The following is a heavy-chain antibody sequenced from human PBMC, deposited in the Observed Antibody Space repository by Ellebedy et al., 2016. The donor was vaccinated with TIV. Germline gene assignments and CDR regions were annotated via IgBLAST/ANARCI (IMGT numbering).Heavy chain of an antibody. Sequence: GGSLRLSCAASGFSVTNNYMSWVRQAPGQGLEWVSIIYAGGTTNYADSVKGRFTISRDTSNNTVHLEMKSLRAEDTAIYYCARVDSLRWYYFDSWGQGTLVTVSS. V-gene: IGHV3-53*01. CDR3: ARVDSLRWYYFDS. D-gene: IGHD3-9*01. J-gene: IGHJ4*02. CDR2: IYAGGTT. CDR1: GFSVTNNY.